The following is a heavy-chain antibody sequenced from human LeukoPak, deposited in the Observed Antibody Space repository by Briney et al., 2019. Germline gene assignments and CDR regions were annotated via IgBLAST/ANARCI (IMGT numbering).Heavy chain of an antibody. J-gene: IGHJ4*02. Sequence: GGSLRLSCSASGFSFSSYEMNWVRQAPGKGLEWVSHISSSATSTYYADSVKGRFTISRDNAKNSLYLQMNSLRAEDTAVYSCARARPSMWIDYWGQGTLVTVSS. V-gene: IGHV3-48*03. CDR2: ISSSATST. CDR1: GFSFSSYE. CDR3: ARARPSMWIDY. D-gene: IGHD5-12*01.